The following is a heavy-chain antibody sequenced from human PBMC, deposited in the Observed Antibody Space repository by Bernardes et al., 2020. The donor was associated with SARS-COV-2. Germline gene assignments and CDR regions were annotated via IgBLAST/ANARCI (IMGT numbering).Heavy chain of an antibody. CDR2: IYYSGST. V-gene: IGHV4-31*03. Sequence: TPSLTLTFSCASCLSGCRSWPLLRQHPGKGLEWLGYIYYSGSTYYNPSLRSRVTISVDTSQNQFSLKLSSVTAADTAVYYCARDSSGYYLFDYWGQGTLVTVSS. CDR1: CASCLSGCRS. D-gene: IGHD3-22*01. CDR3: ARDSSGYYLFDY. J-gene: IGHJ4*02.